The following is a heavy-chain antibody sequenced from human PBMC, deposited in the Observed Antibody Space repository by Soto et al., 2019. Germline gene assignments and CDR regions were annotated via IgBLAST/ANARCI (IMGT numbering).Heavy chain of an antibody. J-gene: IGHJ4*02. D-gene: IGHD3-9*01. CDR3: AKGPTEAHFDWWGHGIPALDY. CDR1: GFTFSSYA. V-gene: IGHV3-23*01. Sequence: GSLRLSCAASGFTFSSYAMSWVRQAPGKGLEWVSAISGSGGSTYYADSVKGRFTISRDNSKNTLYLQMNSLRAEDTAVYYCAKGPTEAHFDWWGHGIPALDYWGQGTLVTVSS. CDR2: ISGSGGST.